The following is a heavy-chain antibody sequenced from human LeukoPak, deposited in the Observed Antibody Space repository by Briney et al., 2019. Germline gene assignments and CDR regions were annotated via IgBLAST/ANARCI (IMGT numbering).Heavy chain of an antibody. D-gene: IGHD1-1*01. CDR1: GFPFSGYG. J-gene: IGHJ4*02. CDR2: ISSDGSKK. CDR3: ATEYDNLDDYFDY. V-gene: IGHV3-30*03. Sequence: GRSLRLSCTASGFPFSGYGVHWVRQAPGKGPEWVAAISSDGSKKDYADSVKGRFSISRDKSKNTLYLQMNSLRPEDTAVYYCATEYDNLDDYFDYWGQGTLVIVSS.